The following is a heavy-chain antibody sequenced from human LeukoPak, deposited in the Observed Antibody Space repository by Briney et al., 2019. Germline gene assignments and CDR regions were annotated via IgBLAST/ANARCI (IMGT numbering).Heavy chain of an antibody. CDR3: ARGTYYYVWYFDY. Sequence: PGGSLRLSCAASGFTVSSNYMSGVRQAPGKGLEGVSVIYSGGSTYYADSVKGRFTISRDNSKNTLYLQMNSLRAEDTAVYYCARGTYYYVWYFDYWGQGTLVTVSS. CDR2: IYSGGST. V-gene: IGHV3-53*01. D-gene: IGHD3-10*02. CDR1: GFTVSSNY. J-gene: IGHJ4*02.